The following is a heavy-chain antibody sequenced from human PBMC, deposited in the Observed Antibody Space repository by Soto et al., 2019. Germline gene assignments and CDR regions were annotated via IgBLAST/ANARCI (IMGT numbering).Heavy chain of an antibody. J-gene: IGHJ4*02. V-gene: IGHV3-33*01. CDR1: GFTFSSYG. D-gene: IGHD5-18*01. CDR3: AREGGDGYSYDY. CDR2: IWYDGSNK. Sequence: QVQLVESGGGVVQPGRSLRLSCAASGFTFSSYGMHWVRQAPGKGLVWVAVIWYDGSNKYYADSVKGRFTISRDNSKNPLYLQMNSLRAEDTAVYYCAREGGDGYSYDYWGQGTLVTVSS.